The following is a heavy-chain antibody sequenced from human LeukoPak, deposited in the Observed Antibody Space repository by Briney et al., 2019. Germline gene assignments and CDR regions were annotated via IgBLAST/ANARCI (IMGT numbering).Heavy chain of an antibody. V-gene: IGHV4-39*07. CDR2: IYYSGST. CDR1: GGSISSSSYY. J-gene: IGHJ4*02. Sequence: SETLSLTCTVSGGSISSSSYYWGWIRQPPGKGLEWIGSIYYSGSTYYNPSLKSRVTISVDTTKNQFSLKLSSVTAADTAVYYCARGGLLWFASPSGFDYWGQGTLVTVSS. D-gene: IGHD3-10*01. CDR3: ARGGLLWFASPSGFDY.